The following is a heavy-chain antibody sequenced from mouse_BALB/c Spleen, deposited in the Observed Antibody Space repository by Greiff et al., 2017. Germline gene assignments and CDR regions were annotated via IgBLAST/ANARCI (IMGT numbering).Heavy chain of an antibody. Sequence: VQLKQSGPELVKPGASVKISCKASGYSFTGYYMHWVKQSHVKSLEWIGRINPYNGATSYNQNFKDKASLTVDKSSSTAYMELHSLTSEDSAVYYCARHGSAAWFAYWGQGTLVTVSA. J-gene: IGHJ3*01. D-gene: IGHD1-1*01. CDR3: ARHGSAAWFAY. CDR2: INPYNGAT. V-gene: IGHV1-31*01. CDR1: GYSFTGYY.